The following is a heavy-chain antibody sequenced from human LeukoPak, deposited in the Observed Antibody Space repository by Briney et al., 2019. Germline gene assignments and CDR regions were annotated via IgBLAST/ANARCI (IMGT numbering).Heavy chain of an antibody. Sequence: PSETLSLTCTVSGGSISSSSYYWGWIRQPPGKGLEWIGSIYYSGSTYYNPSLKSRVTISVDTSKNQFSLELSSVTAAYTAVYYCAVEYCSSTSCYDYWGQGTLVTVSS. D-gene: IGHD2-2*01. V-gene: IGHV4-39*01. CDR1: GGSISSSSYY. J-gene: IGHJ4*02. CDR3: AVEYCSSTSCYDY. CDR2: IYYSGST.